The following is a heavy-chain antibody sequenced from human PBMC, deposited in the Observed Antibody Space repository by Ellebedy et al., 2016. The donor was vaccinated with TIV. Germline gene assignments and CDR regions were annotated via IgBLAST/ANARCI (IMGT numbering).Heavy chain of an antibody. CDR1: GYSISSGYY. V-gene: IGHV4-38-2*02. D-gene: IGHD3-10*01. CDR2: IHYSGKT. J-gene: IGHJ3*02. Sequence: MPSETLSLTCTVSGYSISSGYYWGWIRQPPGKGLEWIGSIHYSGKTNYKSTLKNRVTISVNTSKNQFSLKLSSVTAADTAVYYCARDYGSGSHAFDIWGQGTMVTVSS. CDR3: ARDYGSGSHAFDI.